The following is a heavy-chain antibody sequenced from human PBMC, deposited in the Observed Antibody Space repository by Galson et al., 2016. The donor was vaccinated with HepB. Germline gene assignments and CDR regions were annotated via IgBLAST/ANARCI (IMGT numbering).Heavy chain of an antibody. CDR1: GFPLRSYA. D-gene: IGHD4-23*01. J-gene: IGHJ4*02. Sequence: LRLSCAAPGFPLRSYAMSWVRQAPGKGLEWIGYIYYSGSTNYNPSLKSRITISEGTTKSQFSLKLTSVTAEDTAVYYCARVHPRAVVLDYWGQGTLVTVSS. CDR3: ARVHPRAVVLDY. V-gene: IGHV4-59*01. CDR2: IYYSGST.